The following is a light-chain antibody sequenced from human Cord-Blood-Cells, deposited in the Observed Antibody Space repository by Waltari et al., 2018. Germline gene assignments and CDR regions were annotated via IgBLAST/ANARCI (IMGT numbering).Light chain of an antibody. CDR3: CSYAGSYTYV. V-gene: IGLV2-11*01. CDR2: DVS. Sequence: QSALTQPRSVSGSPGQSVTIPCTGTSSDVGGYNYVSWYQQHPGKAPKLMIYDVSKWPSGAPDRFSGSKSGNTASLTISGLQAEDEADYYCCSYAGSYTYVFGTGTKVTVL. CDR1: SSDVGGYNY. J-gene: IGLJ1*01.